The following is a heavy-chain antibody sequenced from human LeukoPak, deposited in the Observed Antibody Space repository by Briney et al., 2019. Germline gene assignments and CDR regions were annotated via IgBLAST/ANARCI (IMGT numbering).Heavy chain of an antibody. Sequence: SETLSLTCTVSGGSISSGDYYWSWIRQPPGKGLEWTGYIYYSGSTYYNPSLKSRVTISVDTSKNQFSLKLSSVTAADTAVYYCASVVVAAMKDQGVGDHWGQGTLVTVSS. V-gene: IGHV4-30-4*01. CDR2: IYYSGST. CDR1: GGSISSGDYY. CDR3: ASVVVAAMKDQGVGDH. D-gene: IGHD2-15*01. J-gene: IGHJ4*02.